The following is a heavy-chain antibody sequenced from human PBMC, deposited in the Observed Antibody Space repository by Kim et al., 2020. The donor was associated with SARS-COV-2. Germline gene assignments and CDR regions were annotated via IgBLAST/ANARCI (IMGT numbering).Heavy chain of an antibody. CDR1: GFTFSSYE. J-gene: IGHJ3*02. D-gene: IGHD3-22*01. Sequence: GGSLRLSCAASGFTFSSYEMNWVRQAPGKGLEWVSYISSSGSTIYYADSVKGRFTISRDNAKNSLYLQMNSLRAEDTAVYYCAGLYYYDSSGLWARGAFDIWGQGTMVTVSS. CDR2: ISSSGSTI. V-gene: IGHV3-48*03. CDR3: AGLYYYDSSGLWARGAFDI.